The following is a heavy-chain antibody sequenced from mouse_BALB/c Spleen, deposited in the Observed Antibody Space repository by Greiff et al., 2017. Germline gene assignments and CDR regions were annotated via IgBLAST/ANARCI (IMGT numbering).Heavy chain of an antibody. CDR1: GYTFTDYN. D-gene: IGHD2-4*01. J-gene: IGHJ1*01. CDR3: ARGGYEYDEGWYFDV. V-gene: IGHV1S29*02. Sequence: EVQVVESGPELVKPGASVKISCKASGYTFTDYNMHWVKQSHGKSLEWIGYIYPYNGGTGYNQKFKSKATLTVDNSSSTAYMELRSLTSEDSAVYYCARGGYEYDEGWYFDVWGAGTTVTVSS. CDR2: IYPYNGGT.